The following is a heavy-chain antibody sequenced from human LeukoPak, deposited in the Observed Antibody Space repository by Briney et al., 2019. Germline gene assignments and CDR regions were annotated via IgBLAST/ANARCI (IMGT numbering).Heavy chain of an antibody. CDR1: GFTFSTTA. CDR2: ISGSGDNTVMSGSGENT. J-gene: IGHJ4*02. Sequence: GGSLRLSCAASGFTFSTTAMGWVRQAPGKGLEWLSVISGSGDNTVMSGSGENTYYADSVKGRFTISGDNSKNTLYLQMNSLRVEDTAVYYCARDLGYCTNGVCHTRFDYWGQGTLVAVSS. V-gene: IGHV3-23*01. D-gene: IGHD2-8*01. CDR3: ARDLGYCTNGVCHTRFDY.